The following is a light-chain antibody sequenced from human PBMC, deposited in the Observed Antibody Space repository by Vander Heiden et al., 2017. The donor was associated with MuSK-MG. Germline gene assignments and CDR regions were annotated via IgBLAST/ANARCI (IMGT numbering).Light chain of an antibody. CDR1: QSVGSY. V-gene: IGKV3-11*01. CDR3: QHRSNWPIT. Sequence: ETVLTQSAATLSLSPGERATLSCRASQSVGSYLAWYQQKLGQAPRLLIYDASKRATGIPARFSGSGSGTDFSLTISSLEPEDFAVYYCQHRSNWPITFGQGTLL. CDR2: DAS. J-gene: IGKJ5*01.